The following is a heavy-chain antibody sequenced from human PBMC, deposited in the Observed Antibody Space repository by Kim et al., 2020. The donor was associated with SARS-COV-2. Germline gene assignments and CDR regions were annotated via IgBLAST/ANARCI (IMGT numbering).Heavy chain of an antibody. CDR3: ARGGSRTAAPGHGGLDV. J-gene: IGHJ6*02. CDR2: ISSSSNYI. V-gene: IGHV3-21*06. CDR1: GFAFKEYT. Sequence: GGSLRLSCVASGFAFKEYTIHWVRQTPVKGLEWVSSISSSSNYIHYADSVKGRFTISRDNANNSLSLQMNSLRDEDTAVYFCARGGSRTAAPGHGGLDVWGQGTTVTVSS. D-gene: IGHD6-13*01.